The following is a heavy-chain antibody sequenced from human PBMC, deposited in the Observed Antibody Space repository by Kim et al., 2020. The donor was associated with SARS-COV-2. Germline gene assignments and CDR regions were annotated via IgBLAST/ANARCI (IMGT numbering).Heavy chain of an antibody. CDR3: ARNSGYDYGHHDY. CDR2: IIPIFGTT. Sequence: SVKVSCKASGGTFSSYAISWVRQARGQGLEWMGGIIPIFGTTNYAQKFQGRVTLTADESTSTAYMELSSLRSEDTAVYYCARNSGYDYGHHDYWGQGTLITVSS. J-gene: IGHJ4*02. CDR1: GGTFSSYA. V-gene: IGHV1-69*13. D-gene: IGHD5-12*01.